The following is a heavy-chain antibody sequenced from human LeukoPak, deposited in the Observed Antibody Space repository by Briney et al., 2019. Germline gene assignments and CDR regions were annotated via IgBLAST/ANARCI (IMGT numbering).Heavy chain of an antibody. Sequence: ASQTLSLTCAVSGGSISSGDYSWSWIRQPPGKGPEWMGYIFHTGSTYYNPSLKSRVTISLDMSTNQFSLRLSSVTAADTAVYYCARVLAALTGGFDYWGQGTLVTVSS. CDR3: ARVLAALTGGFDY. D-gene: IGHD3-9*01. CDR2: IFHTGST. CDR1: GGSISSGDYS. J-gene: IGHJ4*02. V-gene: IGHV4-30-2*01.